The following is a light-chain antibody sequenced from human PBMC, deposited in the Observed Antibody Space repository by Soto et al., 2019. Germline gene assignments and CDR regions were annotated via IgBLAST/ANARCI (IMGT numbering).Light chain of an antibody. CDR3: SSYTSSSTSYV. Sequence: QSALTQPASVSGSPGQSITISCIGTSSDVGGYNYVSWYQQHPGKAPKLMIYDVSNRPSGVSNRFSGSKSGNTASLTISGLQADDEADYYCSSYTSSSTSYVFGPGTKLTVL. J-gene: IGLJ1*01. CDR1: SSDVGGYNY. CDR2: DVS. V-gene: IGLV2-14*01.